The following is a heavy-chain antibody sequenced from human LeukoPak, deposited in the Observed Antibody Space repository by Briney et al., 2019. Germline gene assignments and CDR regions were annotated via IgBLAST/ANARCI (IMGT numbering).Heavy chain of an antibody. V-gene: IGHV1-46*01. Sequence: ASVKVSCKASGYTFTSYYMHWVRQAPGQGLDWMGMIDPSGGTTNYAQKLQGRVTMTTDTSTSTAYMELRSLRSDDTAVYYCARVWELLDDYWGQGTLVTVSS. J-gene: IGHJ4*02. CDR1: GYTFTSYY. D-gene: IGHD1-26*01. CDR3: ARVWELLDDY. CDR2: IDPSGGTT.